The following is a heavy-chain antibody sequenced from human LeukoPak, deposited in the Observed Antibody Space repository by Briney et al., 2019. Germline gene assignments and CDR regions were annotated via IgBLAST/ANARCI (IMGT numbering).Heavy chain of an antibody. CDR2: INHSGST. CDR3: APDLGGGVSSY. Sequence: SETLSLTCAVYGGSFSGYYWSWIRQPPGKGLEWIGEINHSGSTNYNPSLKSRVTISVDTSKNQFSLKLSSVTAADTAVYYCAPDLGGGVSSYWGQGTLVTVSS. D-gene: IGHD6-13*01. CDR1: GGSFSGYY. J-gene: IGHJ4*02. V-gene: IGHV4-34*01.